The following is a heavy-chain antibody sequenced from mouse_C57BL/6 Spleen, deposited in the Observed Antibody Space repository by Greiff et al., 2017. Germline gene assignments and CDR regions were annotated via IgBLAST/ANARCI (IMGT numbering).Heavy chain of an antibody. D-gene: IGHD1-1*01. CDR2: IDPSDSYT. CDR3: ARGNYGSSPFAY. CDR1: GYTFTSYW. J-gene: IGHJ3*01. Sequence: QVQLQQPGAELVMPGASVKLSCKASGYTFTSYWMHWVKQRPGQGLEWIGEIDPSDSYTNYNQKFKGKSTLTVDKSSSTAYMQLSSLTSEDSAVYDCARGNYGSSPFAYWGQGTLVTVSA. V-gene: IGHV1-69*01.